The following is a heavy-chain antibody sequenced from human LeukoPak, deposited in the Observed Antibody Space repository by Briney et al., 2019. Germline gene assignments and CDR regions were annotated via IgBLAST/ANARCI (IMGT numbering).Heavy chain of an antibody. Sequence: GGSLRLSCAASGFSVSSSYMSWVRQAPGKWLEWVSLIYNDGTTYYADSVKGRFTISRDNSKNTLHLQMNSLRAEDTAVHYCARESMDYGGDIDYWGQGTLVTVSS. CDR2: IYNDGTT. J-gene: IGHJ4*02. CDR1: GFSVSSSY. CDR3: ARESMDYGGDIDY. D-gene: IGHD4-17*01. V-gene: IGHV3-53*01.